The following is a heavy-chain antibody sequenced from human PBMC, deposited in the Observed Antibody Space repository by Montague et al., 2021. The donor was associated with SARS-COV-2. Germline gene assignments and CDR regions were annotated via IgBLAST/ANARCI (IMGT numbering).Heavy chain of an antibody. CDR3: ARVFPRWLQFDPYFDY. J-gene: IGHJ4*02. Sequence: SETLSHTCAVYGGSFSGYYWSWIRQPPGKGLEWIGEINHSGSTNYNPSLKSRVTISVDTSKNQFSLKLNSVTAADTAVYYCARVFPRWLQFDPYFDYWGQGTLVTVSS. D-gene: IGHD5-24*01. CDR1: GGSFSGYY. CDR2: INHSGST. V-gene: IGHV4-34*01.